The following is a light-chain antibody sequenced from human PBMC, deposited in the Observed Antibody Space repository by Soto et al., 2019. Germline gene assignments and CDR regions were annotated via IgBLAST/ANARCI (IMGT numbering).Light chain of an antibody. V-gene: IGLV1-47*02. CDR2: SND. Sequence: QSVVTQPHSVSGTPGQRVTIFCSGRRSNIGSNLVYWYQQLPGTAPKLLIFSNDQRPSGVPDRFSVSRSGTSASLAISGLRSEDEGDYYCAAWDDSLSGVVFGGGTKLTV. CDR3: AAWDDSLSGVV. J-gene: IGLJ2*01. CDR1: RSNIGSNL.